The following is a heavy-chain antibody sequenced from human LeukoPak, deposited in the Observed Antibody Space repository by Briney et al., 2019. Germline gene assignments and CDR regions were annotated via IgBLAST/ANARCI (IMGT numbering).Heavy chain of an antibody. D-gene: IGHD3-10*01. V-gene: IGHV4-59*01. CDR2: IYYTGST. J-gene: IGHJ6*03. CDR3: ARVAKHFRGGLSFYFMDV. Sequence: ASETLSLTCTVSGGSISNYYWTWIRQPPGKELEWIGHIYYTGSTNYNPSLNSRVTIPVDTSKKQFSLRLTSVIAADTAVYYCARVAKHFRGGLSFYFMDVWGIGTTVTISS. CDR1: GGSISNYY.